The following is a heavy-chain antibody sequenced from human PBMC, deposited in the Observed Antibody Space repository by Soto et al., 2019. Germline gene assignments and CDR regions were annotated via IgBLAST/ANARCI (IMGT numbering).Heavy chain of an antibody. Sequence: ASVKVSCKASGYAFTSYDFNWVRQATGQGLEWMGWTNPNSGDTGYAQKFQGRVTMTRNTSISTAYMELSSLRSEDTAMYYCARHIVVVPAALSAGYYYGMDVWGQGTTVTVSS. V-gene: IGHV1-8*01. J-gene: IGHJ6*02. CDR3: ARHIVVVPAALSAGYYYGMDV. CDR2: TNPNSGDT. D-gene: IGHD2-2*01. CDR1: GYAFTSYD.